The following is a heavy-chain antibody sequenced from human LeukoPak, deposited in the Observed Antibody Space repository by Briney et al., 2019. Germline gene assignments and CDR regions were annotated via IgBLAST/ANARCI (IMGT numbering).Heavy chain of an antibody. Sequence: GASVEVSCKASGYTFTSYDINWVRQATGQGLEWMGWMNPNSGNTGYAQKFQGRVTMTRNTSISTAYMELSSLRSEDTAVYYCARAIEYYYDSSGYWFDPWGQGTLVTVSS. CDR2: MNPNSGNT. CDR3: ARAIEYYYDSSGYWFDP. CDR1: GYTFTSYD. D-gene: IGHD3-22*01. V-gene: IGHV1-8*01. J-gene: IGHJ5*02.